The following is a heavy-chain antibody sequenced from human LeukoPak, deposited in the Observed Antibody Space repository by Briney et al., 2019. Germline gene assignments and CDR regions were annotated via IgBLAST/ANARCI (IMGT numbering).Heavy chain of an antibody. CDR2: ISGSGSST. Sequence: GGSLRLSCATSRFTFSSYAMSWVRQAPGKGLEWVSVISGSGSSTYYADSVKGRFTISRDNSRNTLYLQMNSLRAEDTAVYYCAQTSEGSNSLDYWGRGTLVTVSS. CDR3: AQTSEGSNSLDY. D-gene: IGHD2-2*01. CDR1: RFTFSSYA. V-gene: IGHV3-23*01. J-gene: IGHJ4*02.